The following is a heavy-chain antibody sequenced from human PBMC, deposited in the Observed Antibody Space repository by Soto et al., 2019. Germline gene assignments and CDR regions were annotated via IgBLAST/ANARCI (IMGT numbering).Heavy chain of an antibody. CDR2: ISGSGGST. D-gene: IGHD3-16*01. CDR1: VFTFSSYA. J-gene: IGHJ4*02. CDR3: AKDLIPYYDYIWGTLLGY. V-gene: IGHV3-23*01. Sequence: GGSLRLSCAASVFTFSSYAMSWVRQAPGKGLEWVSAISGSGGSTYYADSVKGRFTISRDNSKNTLYLQMNSLRAEDTAVYYCAKDLIPYYDYIWGTLLGYWGQGTLVTVSS.